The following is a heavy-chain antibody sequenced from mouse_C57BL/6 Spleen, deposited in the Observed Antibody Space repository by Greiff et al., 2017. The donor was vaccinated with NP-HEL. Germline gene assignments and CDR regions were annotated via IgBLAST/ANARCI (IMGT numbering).Heavy chain of an antibody. D-gene: IGHD1-1*01. CDR1: GYTFTSYW. CDR3: VTTGAMDY. Sequence: QVQLQQPGAELVMPGASVKLSCKASGYTFTSYWMHWVKQRPGQGLEWIGEIDPSDSYTNYNQKFKGKSTLTVDKSSSTAYMQLSSLTSAVSAVYYCVTTGAMDYWCQGTSVTVSS. J-gene: IGHJ4*01. CDR2: IDPSDSYT. V-gene: IGHV1-69*01.